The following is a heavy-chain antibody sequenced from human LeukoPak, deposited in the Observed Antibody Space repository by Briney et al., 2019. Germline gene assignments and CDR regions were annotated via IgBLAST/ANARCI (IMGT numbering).Heavy chain of an antibody. CDR3: ARALYYDSSGYPISAFDY. CDR2: INHSGST. Sequence: SETLSLTCAVYGGSFSGYYWSWIRQPPGKGLEWIGEINHSGSTNYNPSLKSRVTIPVDTSKNQFSLKLSSVTAADTAVYYCARALYYDSSGYPISAFDYWGQGTLVTVSS. D-gene: IGHD3-22*01. J-gene: IGHJ4*02. V-gene: IGHV4-34*01. CDR1: GGSFSGYY.